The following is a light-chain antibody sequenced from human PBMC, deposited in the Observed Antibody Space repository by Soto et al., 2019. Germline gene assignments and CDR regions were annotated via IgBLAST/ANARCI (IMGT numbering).Light chain of an antibody. Sequence: DIQMTQSPSSVSASVGDRVTITCRASQGISSWLAWYQQKPGKAPKLLIYGASSLQSGVPSRFSGGGSGTAYILTITDLQPEDFATYHCQQANSFPLTFGGGTKVEVK. V-gene: IGKV1-12*01. CDR1: QGISSW. CDR2: GAS. CDR3: QQANSFPLT. J-gene: IGKJ4*01.